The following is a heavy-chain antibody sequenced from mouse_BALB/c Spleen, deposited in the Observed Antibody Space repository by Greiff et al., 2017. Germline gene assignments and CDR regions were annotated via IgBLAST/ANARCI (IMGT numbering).Heavy chain of an antibody. V-gene: IGHV5-9-4*01. CDR3: ARDSYYGSRFYAMDY. J-gene: IGHJ4*01. CDR2: ISSGGSYT. D-gene: IGHD1-1*01. CDR1: GFTFSSYA. Sequence: EVKLMESGGGLVKPGGSLKLSCAASGFTFSSYAMSWVRQSPEKRLEWVAEISSGGSYTYYPDTVTGRFTISRDNAKNTLYLEMSSLRSEDTAMYYCARDSYYGSRFYAMDYWGQGTSVTVSS.